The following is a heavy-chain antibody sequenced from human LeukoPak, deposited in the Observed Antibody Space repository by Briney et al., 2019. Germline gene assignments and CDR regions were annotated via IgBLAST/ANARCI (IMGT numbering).Heavy chain of an antibody. J-gene: IGHJ6*03. Sequence: GASVKVSCKASGYTFTSYGISWVRQAPGQGLEWVGWISAYNGNTNYAQKLQGRVTMTTDTSTSTAYMELRSLRSDDTAVYYCARDIVVVIAKGYYMDVWGKGTTVTVSS. CDR3: ARDIVVVIAKGYYMDV. CDR2: ISAYNGNT. CDR1: GYTFTSYG. V-gene: IGHV1-18*01. D-gene: IGHD2-21*01.